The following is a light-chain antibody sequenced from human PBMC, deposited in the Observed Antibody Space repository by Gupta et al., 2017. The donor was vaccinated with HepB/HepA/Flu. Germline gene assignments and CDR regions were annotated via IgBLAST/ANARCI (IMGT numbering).Light chain of an antibody. CDR1: QSVLSSSNNKNY. J-gene: IGKJ4*01. Sequence: DIVMTHSPDSLAVSLGERATIHCKSSQSVLSSSNNKNYLAWYQQKPGQPPKLLIYWASTRESGVPDRFSGSGSGTDFTLTISSLQAEDVAVYYCQQYYSTPQLTFGGGTKVEIK. CDR2: WAS. V-gene: IGKV4-1*01. CDR3: QQYYSTPQLT.